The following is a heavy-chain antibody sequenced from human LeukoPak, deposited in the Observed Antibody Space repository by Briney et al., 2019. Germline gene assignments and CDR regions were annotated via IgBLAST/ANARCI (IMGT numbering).Heavy chain of an antibody. Sequence: GASVKVSCKASGYTFTSYAMNWVRQVPGQGLEWMGWINTNTGNPTYAQGFTGRFVFSLDTSVSTAYLQISSLKAEDTAVYYCARGGEWLAGDAFDIWGQGTMVTVSS. J-gene: IGHJ3*02. D-gene: IGHD3-10*01. CDR3: ARGGEWLAGDAFDI. CDR1: GYTFTSYA. V-gene: IGHV7-4-1*02. CDR2: INTNTGNP.